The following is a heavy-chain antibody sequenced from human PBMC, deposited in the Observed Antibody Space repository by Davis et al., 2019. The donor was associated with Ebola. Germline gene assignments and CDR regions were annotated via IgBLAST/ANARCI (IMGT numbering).Heavy chain of an antibody. V-gene: IGHV3-9*01. CDR2: ISWNSGSI. CDR1: GFTFDDYA. J-gene: IGHJ4*02. Sequence: SLKISCAASGFTFDDYAMHWVRQAPGKGLEWVSGISWNSGSIGYVDSVKGRFTISRDNAKNSLYLQMNSLRAEDTAVYYCARLAAAGTWFYLFYFDYWGQGTLVTVSS. D-gene: IGHD6-13*01. CDR3: ARLAAAGTWFYLFYFDY.